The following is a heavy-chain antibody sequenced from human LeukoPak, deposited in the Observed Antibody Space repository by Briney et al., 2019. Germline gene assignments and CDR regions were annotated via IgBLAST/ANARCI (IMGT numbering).Heavy chain of an antibody. CDR2: IYYSGST. D-gene: IGHD6-19*01. V-gene: IGHV4-59*01. CDR3: ARGYSSDYFDY. Sequence: PSETLSLTCTVPGGSISSYYWSWIRQPPGKGLEWIGYIYYSGSTNYNPSLKSRVTISVDTSKNQFSLKLSSVTAADTAVYYCARGYSSDYFDYWGQGTLVTVSS. CDR1: GGSISSYY. J-gene: IGHJ4*02.